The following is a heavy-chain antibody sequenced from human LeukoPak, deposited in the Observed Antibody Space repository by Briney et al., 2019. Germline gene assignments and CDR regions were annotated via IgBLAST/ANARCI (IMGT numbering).Heavy chain of an antibody. CDR2: IIPIFGTA. Sequence: SVKVSCKASGGTFSSYAISWVRQAPGQGLEWMGRIIPIFGTANYAQKFQGRVTITTDESTSTAYMELSSLRSEDTAVYYCATPSRGPCSSTSCYSDDAFDIWGQGTMVTVSS. V-gene: IGHV1-69*05. CDR1: GGTFSSYA. J-gene: IGHJ3*02. D-gene: IGHD2-2*02. CDR3: ATPSRGPCSSTSCYSDDAFDI.